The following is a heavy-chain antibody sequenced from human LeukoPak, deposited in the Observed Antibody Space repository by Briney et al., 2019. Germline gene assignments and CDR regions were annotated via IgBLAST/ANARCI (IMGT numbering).Heavy chain of an antibody. CDR2: ISGSGGTT. Sequence: PGGSLRLSCAASGFTFSGYAMSWVRQAPGKGLEWVSAISGSGGTTYYADSAKGRFTISRDNSKNTLFLQMNSLRAEDTAVYYCANYPYYYGSGIPDYWGQGTLVTVSS. CDR1: GFTFSGYA. CDR3: ANYPYYYGSGIPDY. V-gene: IGHV3-23*01. J-gene: IGHJ4*02. D-gene: IGHD3-10*01.